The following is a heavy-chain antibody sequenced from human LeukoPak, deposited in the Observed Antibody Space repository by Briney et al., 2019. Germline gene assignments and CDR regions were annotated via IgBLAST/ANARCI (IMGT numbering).Heavy chain of an antibody. CDR3: ARAEYCSGGSCYPGLAAY. CDR1: GFTFSSYS. Sequence: GGSLRLSCAASGFTFSSYSMSWVRQAPGKGLEWVSSISGSSSYIYYADSVKGRFTISRDNAKNSLYLQMNSLRAEDTAVYYCARAEYCSGGSCYPGLAAYWGQGTPVTVSS. V-gene: IGHV3-21*01. J-gene: IGHJ4*02. CDR2: ISGSSSYI. D-gene: IGHD2-15*01.